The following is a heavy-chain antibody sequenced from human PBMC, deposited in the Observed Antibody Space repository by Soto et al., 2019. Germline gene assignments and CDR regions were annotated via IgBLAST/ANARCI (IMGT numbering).Heavy chain of an antibody. CDR3: AKSLFPVGGNFDY. CDR1: GFTFSSYA. Sequence: GGSLRLSCAASGFTFSSYAMHWVRQAPGKGLEWVAVISYDGSNKYYADSVKGRFTISRDNSKNTLYLQMNSLRAEDTAVYYCAKSLFPVGGNFDYWGQGTLVTVSS. D-gene: IGHD3-16*01. J-gene: IGHJ4*02. CDR2: ISYDGSNK. V-gene: IGHV3-30*18.